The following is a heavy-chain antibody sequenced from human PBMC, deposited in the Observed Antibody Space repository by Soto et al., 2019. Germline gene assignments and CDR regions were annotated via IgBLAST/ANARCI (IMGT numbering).Heavy chain of an antibody. CDR3: ASSGAPRYSSGWSPQYYYYYGMDV. CDR2: ISAYNGNT. CDR1: GYTFTSYG. Sequence: QVQLVQSGAEVKKPGASVKVSCKASGYTFTSYGISWVRQAPGQGLEWMGWISAYNGNTNYAQKLQGRVTMTTDTSTSTAYMELRSLRSDDTAVYYCASSGAPRYSSGWSPQYYYYYGMDVWGQGTTVTVSS. J-gene: IGHJ6*02. D-gene: IGHD6-19*01. V-gene: IGHV1-18*01.